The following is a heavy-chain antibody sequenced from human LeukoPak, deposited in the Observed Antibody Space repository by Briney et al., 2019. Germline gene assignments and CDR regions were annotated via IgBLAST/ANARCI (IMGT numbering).Heavy chain of an antibody. Sequence: SETLSLTCTVSGGSISSYYWSWIRQPPGKGLEWIGYIYYSGSTNYNPSLKSRATISVDTSKNQFSLKLSSVTAADTAVYYCARAPEVSGWYYYYYGMDVWGQGTTVTVSS. CDR1: GGSISSYY. CDR2: IYYSGST. D-gene: IGHD6-19*01. CDR3: ARAPEVSGWYYYYYGMDV. V-gene: IGHV4-59*01. J-gene: IGHJ6*02.